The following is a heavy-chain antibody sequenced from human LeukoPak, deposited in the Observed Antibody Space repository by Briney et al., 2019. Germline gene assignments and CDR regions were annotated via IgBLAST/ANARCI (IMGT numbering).Heavy chain of an antibody. D-gene: IGHD2-2*03. CDR1: GFTFSSYW. CDR3: ARATLDIVGATRTFDY. V-gene: IGHV3-74*01. Sequence: GGSLRLSCAASGFTFSSYWMHWVRHAPGEGLVCVSRINRDGTSTTYADSVKGRFTISRDNARNTLYMQMNSLRAEDTAVYYCARATLDIVGATRTFDYWGQGTLVTVSS. CDR2: INRDGTST. J-gene: IGHJ4*02.